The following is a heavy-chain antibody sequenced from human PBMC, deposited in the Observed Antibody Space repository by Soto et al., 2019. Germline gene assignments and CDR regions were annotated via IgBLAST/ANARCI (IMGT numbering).Heavy chain of an antibody. CDR1: GFTFSSYG. J-gene: IGHJ4*02. CDR3: AKDVSSGRSTPPGMFDY. D-gene: IGHD3-22*01. V-gene: IGHV3-30*18. CDR2: ISYDGSNK. Sequence: VQLVESGGGVVQPGRSLRLSCAASGFTFSSYGMHWVRQAPGKGLEWVAVISYDGSNKYYADSVKGRFTISRDNSKNTLYLQMNSLRAEDTAVYYCAKDVSSGRSTPPGMFDYWGQGTLVTVSS.